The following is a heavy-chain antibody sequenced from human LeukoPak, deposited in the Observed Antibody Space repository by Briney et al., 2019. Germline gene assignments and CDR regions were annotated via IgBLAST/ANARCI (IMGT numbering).Heavy chain of an antibody. CDR3: AKAPPYKKYFDY. CDR1: GFSFSGYW. V-gene: IGHV3-7*03. CDR2: IKQDGSVK. D-gene: IGHD1-1*01. Sequence: PGGSLRLSCAASGFSFSGYWMSWVRQTPGKGLEWVANIKQDGSVKNSVDSMKGRFTISRDNTKNSLYLQMNSLRAEDTAVYYCAKAPPYKKYFDYWGQGTLVTVSS. J-gene: IGHJ4*02.